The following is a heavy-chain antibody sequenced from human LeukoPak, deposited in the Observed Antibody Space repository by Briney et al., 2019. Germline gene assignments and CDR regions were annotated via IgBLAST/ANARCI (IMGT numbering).Heavy chain of an antibody. J-gene: IGHJ4*02. CDR3: ARRRVATPIDY. V-gene: IGHV3-11*06. Sequence: GGSLRLSCAASGFTFSDYYMSWIRQAPGKGLEWVSYISSSSSYTNYADSVKGRFTISRDNAKNSLYLQMNSLRAEDTAVYYCARRRVATPIDYWGQGTLVTVSS. CDR2: ISSSSSYT. CDR1: GFTFSDYY. D-gene: IGHD5-12*01.